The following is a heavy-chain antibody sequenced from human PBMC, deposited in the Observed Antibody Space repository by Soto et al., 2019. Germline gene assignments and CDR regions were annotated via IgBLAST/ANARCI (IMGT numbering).Heavy chain of an antibody. CDR2: IYTSGST. V-gene: IGHV4-4*07. CDR1: GGSISSYY. CDR3: EREGWEFIWFAEALSGMDV. J-gene: IGHJ6*02. D-gene: IGHD3-10*01. Sequence: AETLARTFPVSGGSISSYYWSWIRQPAGKVLELIGRIYTSGSTNYNPSRKSRATMSVDTYKNHCSLKLSYVNAADTSVYYCEREGWEFIWFAEALSGMDVWGQGTTVPVS.